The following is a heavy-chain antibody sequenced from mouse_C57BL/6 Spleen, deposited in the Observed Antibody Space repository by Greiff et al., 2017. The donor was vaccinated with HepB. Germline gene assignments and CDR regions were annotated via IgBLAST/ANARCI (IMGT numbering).Heavy chain of an antibody. J-gene: IGHJ4*01. CDR3: ARSTGTVVPIYAMDY. CDR2: IDPNSGGT. D-gene: IGHD1-1*01. CDR1: GYTFTSYW. Sequence: QVQLKQPGAELVKPGASVKLSCKASGYTFTSYWMHWVKQRPGRGLEWIGRIDPNSGGTKYNEKFKSKATLTVDKPSSTAYMQLSSLTSEDSAVYYCARSTGTVVPIYAMDYWGQGTSVTVSS. V-gene: IGHV1-72*01.